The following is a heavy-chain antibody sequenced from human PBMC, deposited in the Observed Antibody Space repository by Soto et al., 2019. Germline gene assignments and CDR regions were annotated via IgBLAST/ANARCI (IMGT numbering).Heavy chain of an antibody. V-gene: IGHV3-74*01. CDR2: INFFGSTT. CDR1: GFTFTSYW. J-gene: IGHJ4*02. Sequence: EVQLLESGGGLVQPGGSLRLSCAASGFTFTSYWMHWVRQAPGKGLVWVSRINFFGSTTNYADFVKGQFTISRDNAKKRVDLQTSSLRAEDTAVYYCARGAGSAYYVDSWGQGTLVTVSS. CDR3: ARGAGSAYYVDS. D-gene: IGHD3-22*01.